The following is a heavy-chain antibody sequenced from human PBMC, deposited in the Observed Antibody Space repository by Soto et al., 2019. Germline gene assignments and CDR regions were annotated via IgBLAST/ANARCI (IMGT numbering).Heavy chain of an antibody. D-gene: IGHD6-19*01. CDR1: GFAFSGYA. CDR3: ARVAVSASFDY. J-gene: IGHJ4*02. Sequence: EVQLVESGGGLVQPGGSLRLSCAASGFAFSGYAMHWVRQAPGKGLEYVSAITNSGDTTYYANSVKGRFTISRDNSQNTLYLQMGSLRGEDMAVYYCARVAVSASFDYWARGTLVNVSS. V-gene: IGHV3-64*01. CDR2: ITNSGDTT.